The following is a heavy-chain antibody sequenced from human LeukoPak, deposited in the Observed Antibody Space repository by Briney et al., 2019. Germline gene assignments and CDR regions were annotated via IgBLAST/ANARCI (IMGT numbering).Heavy chain of an antibody. V-gene: IGHV3-21*01. D-gene: IGHD4-17*01. CDR1: GFTFSSYS. CDR2: ISSSSSYI. Sequence: PGGSLRLSCAASGFTFSSYSMNWVRQAPGKGLEWVSSISSSSSYIYYADSVKGRFTISRDNAKNSLYLQMNSLGAEDTAVYYCARGPTVTHNDHWGQGTLVTVSS. CDR3: ARGPTVTHNDH. J-gene: IGHJ4*02.